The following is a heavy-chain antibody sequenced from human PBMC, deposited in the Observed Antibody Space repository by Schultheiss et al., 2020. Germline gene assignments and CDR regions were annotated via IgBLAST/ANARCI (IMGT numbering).Heavy chain of an antibody. CDR1: EYTFSSYY. CDR2: IIPIFGTA. Sequence: SVKVSCKASEYTFSSYYMHWVRQAPGQGLEWMGGIIPIFGTANYAQKFQGRVTMTTDTSTSTAYMELRSLRSDDTAVYYCARDHRDGYNDFDYWGQGTLVTVSS. J-gene: IGHJ4*02. D-gene: IGHD5-24*01. CDR3: ARDHRDGYNDFDY. V-gene: IGHV1-69*05.